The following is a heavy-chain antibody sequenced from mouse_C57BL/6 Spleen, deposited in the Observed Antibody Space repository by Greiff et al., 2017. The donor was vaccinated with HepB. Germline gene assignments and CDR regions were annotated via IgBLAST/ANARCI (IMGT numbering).Heavy chain of an antibody. CDR2: ISSGGSYT. D-gene: IGHD2-4*01. J-gene: IGHJ1*03. V-gene: IGHV5-6*01. CDR3: ARQDYDYDEYFDV. Sequence: EVQLVESGGDLVKPGGSLKLSCAASGFTFSSYGMSWVRQTPDKRLEWVATISSGGSYTYYPDSVKGRFTISRDNAKNTLYLQMSSLKSEDTAMYYCARQDYDYDEYFDVWGTGTTVTVSS. CDR1: GFTFSSYG.